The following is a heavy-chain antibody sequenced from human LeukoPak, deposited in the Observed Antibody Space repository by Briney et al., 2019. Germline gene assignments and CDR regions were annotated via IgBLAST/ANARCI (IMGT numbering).Heavy chain of an antibody. CDR1: GDSVSSNSAA. CDR2: TYYRSKWHN. D-gene: IGHD6-6*01. J-gene: IGHJ4*02. V-gene: IGHV6-1*01. CDR3: TRLAAGAARLDSIDC. Sequence: SQTLSLTCAISGDSVSSNSAAWNWIRQSPSRGLEWLGRTYYRSKWHNDYAVSVKSRVTINPDTSKNQFSLQLNSVTPEDTAVYYCTRLAAGAARLDSIDCWGQGTLVTASS.